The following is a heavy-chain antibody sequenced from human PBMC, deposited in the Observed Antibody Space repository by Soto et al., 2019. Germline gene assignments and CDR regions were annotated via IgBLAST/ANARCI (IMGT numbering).Heavy chain of an antibody. CDR3: ARASWREKYGMDV. CDR2: ITFSGNTV. CDR1: GFTFSDSY. J-gene: IGHJ6*02. Sequence: GGSLRLSCAASGFTFSDSYMSWIRQAPGKGLEWISYITFSGNTVYYADSLKGRFTISRDKAKNSLYLQMNRLRAEDTAVYYCARASWREKYGMDVCGQGTTVTV. V-gene: IGHV3-11*01.